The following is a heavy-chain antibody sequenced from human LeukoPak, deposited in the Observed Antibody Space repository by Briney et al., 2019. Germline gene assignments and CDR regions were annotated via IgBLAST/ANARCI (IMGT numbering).Heavy chain of an antibody. CDR2: ISYDGSNK. V-gene: IGHV3-30*04. J-gene: IGHJ3*02. CDR3: AKGGTYYYDSSGYYFDAFDI. CDR1: GFTFSSYA. Sequence: PGGSLRLSCAASGFTFSSYAMHWVRQAPGKGLEWVAVISYDGSNKYYADSVKGRFTISRDNSKNTLYLQMNSLRAEDTAVYYCAKGGTYYYDSSGYYFDAFDIWGQGTMVTVSS. D-gene: IGHD3-22*01.